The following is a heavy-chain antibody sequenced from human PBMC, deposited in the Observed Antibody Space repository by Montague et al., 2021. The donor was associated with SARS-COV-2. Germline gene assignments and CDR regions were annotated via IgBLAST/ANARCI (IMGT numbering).Heavy chain of an antibody. CDR2: LNEDWSHT. CDR3: ARDVGGRASY. V-gene: IGHV3-74*01. CDR1: EFIFSRYW. J-gene: IGHJ4*02. D-gene: IGHD1-26*01. Sequence: SLILSWAASEFIFSRYWIHLFRQIPVKGLVWFSRLNEDWSHTTYSDSVKVRFTISRDNARNTLYLQMNSLRVEDTAVYYCARDVGGRASYWGQGILVTVSS.